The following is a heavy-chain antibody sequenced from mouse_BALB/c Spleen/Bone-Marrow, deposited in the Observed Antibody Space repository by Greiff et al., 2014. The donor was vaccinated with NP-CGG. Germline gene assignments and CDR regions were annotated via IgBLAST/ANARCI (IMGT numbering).Heavy chain of an antibody. D-gene: IGHD4-1*01. V-gene: IGHV1-69*01. Sequence: QVQLQQSGAELVMPGASVKMSCKASGYTFTDYWMHWVKQRPGQGLEWIGAIDTSDSYTSYNQKFKGKATLTVDESSSTAYMQRSSLTSEDSAVYYCARGDWDDAYWGQGTLVTVSA. CDR2: IDTSDSYT. CDR1: GYTFTDYW. CDR3: ARGDWDDAY. J-gene: IGHJ3*01.